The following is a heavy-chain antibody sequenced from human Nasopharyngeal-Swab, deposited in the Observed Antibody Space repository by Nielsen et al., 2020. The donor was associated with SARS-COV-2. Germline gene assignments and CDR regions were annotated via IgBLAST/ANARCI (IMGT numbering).Heavy chain of an antibody. D-gene: IGHD3-16*01. V-gene: IGHV3-74*03. CDR1: GFTFSDYW. Sequence: GSLRLSCAASGFTFSDYWMHWVRQAPGTGLVCVSYISPDGSSTKYADSVRGRFTISRDNATNTLYLQMNSLSAEDTAVYYCARDGAPRAYDIWGPGTMVTVSS. CDR3: ARDGAPRAYDI. CDR2: ISPDGSST. J-gene: IGHJ3*02.